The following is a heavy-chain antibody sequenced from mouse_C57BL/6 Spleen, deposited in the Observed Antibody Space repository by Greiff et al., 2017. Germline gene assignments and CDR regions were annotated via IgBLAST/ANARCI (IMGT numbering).Heavy chain of an antibody. V-gene: IGHV1-18*01. CDR2: INPNNGGT. CDR3: ARDYGSRYWYFDV. D-gene: IGHD1-1*01. CDR1: GYTFTDYN. Sequence: EVQRVESGPELVKPGASVKIPCKASGYTFTDYNMDWVKQSHGKSLEWIGDINPNNGGTIYNQKFKGKATLTVDKSSSTAYMELRSLTSEDTAVYYCARDYGSRYWYFDVWGTGTTVTVSS. J-gene: IGHJ1*03.